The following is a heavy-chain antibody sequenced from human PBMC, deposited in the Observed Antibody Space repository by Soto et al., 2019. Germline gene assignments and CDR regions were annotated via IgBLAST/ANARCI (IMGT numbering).Heavy chain of an antibody. J-gene: IGHJ6*02. CDR2: IDPSDSYT. Sequence: PGESLKISCKGSGYSFTSYWISWVRQMPWKGLEWMGRIDPSDSYTNYSPSFQGHVTISADKSISTAYLQWSSLKASDTAMYYCARLGAAGHYYYYGMDVWGQGTTVTVSS. V-gene: IGHV5-10-1*01. D-gene: IGHD6-13*01. CDR1: GYSFTSYW. CDR3: ARLGAAGHYYYYGMDV.